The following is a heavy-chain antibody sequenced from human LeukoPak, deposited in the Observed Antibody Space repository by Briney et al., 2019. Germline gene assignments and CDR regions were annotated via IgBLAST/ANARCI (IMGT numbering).Heavy chain of an antibody. CDR3: ASLGVVVAATSWFDP. CDR1: GGSISSSNS. V-gene: IGHV4-4*02. J-gene: IGHJ5*02. D-gene: IGHD2-15*01. CDR2: IYYSGST. Sequence: PSGTLSLTCAVSGGSISSSNSWSWVRQPPGKGLEWIGYIYYSGSTNYNPSLKSRVTISVDTSKNQFSLKLSSVTAADTAVYYCASLGVVVAATSWFDPWGQGTLVTVSS.